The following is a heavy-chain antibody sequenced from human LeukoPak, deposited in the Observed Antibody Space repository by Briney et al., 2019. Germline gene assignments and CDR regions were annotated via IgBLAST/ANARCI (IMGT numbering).Heavy chain of an antibody. D-gene: IGHD3-22*01. CDR3: ARADAYFYDTRDYMNFDH. V-gene: IGHV5-51*01. CDR1: GYSFANYW. J-gene: IGHJ4*02. CDR2: IYPGDSET. Sequence: GESLKISCKGSGYSFANYWIGWVRQMPGKRLEWMWVIYPGDSETRYSPSFPGQVTISADKSISTAFLQWSSLKASDTAMYYCARADAYFYDTRDYMNFDHWGRGTLVTVSS.